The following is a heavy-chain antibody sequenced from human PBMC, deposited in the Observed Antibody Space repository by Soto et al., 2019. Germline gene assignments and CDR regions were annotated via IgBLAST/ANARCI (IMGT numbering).Heavy chain of an antibody. V-gene: IGHV3-74*01. CDR3: ARGGCDYWHLDL. CDR1: GFTFSGYW. CDR2: INSDGSST. Sequence: EVQLVESGGGLVQPGGPLSLSCAASGFTFSGYWMHWVRQAPGKVLVWVSRINSDGSSTSYADSVKGRVTISRDNDNNTLYLQRNSLRVEDMAVYYCARGGCDYWHLDLCGRGTLVTVSS. D-gene: IGHD3-10*01. J-gene: IGHJ2*01.